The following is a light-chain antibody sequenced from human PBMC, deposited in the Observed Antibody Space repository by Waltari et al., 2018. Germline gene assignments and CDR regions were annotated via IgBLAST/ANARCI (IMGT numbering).Light chain of an antibody. J-gene: IGKJ1*01. CDR2: DAS. V-gene: IGKV3-20*01. CDR3: QQYGVSPWT. Sequence: EIVLTQPPGPLSLSPGERATLSCRASKAVNSKYLVWYQQKPAQAPRLLIYDASTRATGIPDRFSGSGSGTGFTLTISRLEAEDFAVYYCQQYGVSPWTFGQGTKVESK. CDR1: KAVNSKY.